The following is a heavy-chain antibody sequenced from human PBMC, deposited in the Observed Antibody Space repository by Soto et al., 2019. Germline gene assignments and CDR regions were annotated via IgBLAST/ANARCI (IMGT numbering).Heavy chain of an antibody. D-gene: IGHD6-19*01. CDR3: AKDDSSGLEIFGLFDY. J-gene: IGHJ4*02. Sequence: LRLSCAASGFTFSSYGMHWVRQAPGKGLEWVAVISYDGSNKYYADSVKGRFTISRDNSKNTLYLQMNSLRAEDTAVYYCAKDDSSGLEIFGLFDYWGQGTLVTVSS. CDR2: ISYDGSNK. V-gene: IGHV3-30*18. CDR1: GFTFSSYG.